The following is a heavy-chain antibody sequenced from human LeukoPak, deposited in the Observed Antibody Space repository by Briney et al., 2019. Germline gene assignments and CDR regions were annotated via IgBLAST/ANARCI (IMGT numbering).Heavy chain of an antibody. CDR1: GYSFTSFW. V-gene: IGHV5-51*01. CDR2: IYVDDSDT. J-gene: IGHJ4*02. CDR3: GRYSTSLAFEY. Sequence: GESLKISCKGSGYSFTSFWIGWVRQMPGKGLEWMGIIYVDDSDTRYSPSFRGQVTMSADKSRSTAYLEWSSLKASDTAIYYCGRYSTSLAFEYWGQGTLVTVSS. D-gene: IGHD2/OR15-2a*01.